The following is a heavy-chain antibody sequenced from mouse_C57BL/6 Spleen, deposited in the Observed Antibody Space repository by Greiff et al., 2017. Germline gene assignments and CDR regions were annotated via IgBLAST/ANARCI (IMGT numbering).Heavy chain of an antibody. CDR3: ASGEGGAMDY. Sequence: LQESGPGLVAPSQSLSITCTVSGFSLTSYGVDWVRQSPGKGLEWLGVIWGVGSTNYNSALKSRLSISKDNSKSQVFLKMNSLQTDDTAMYYCASGEGGAMDYWGQGTSVTVSS. CDR2: IWGVGST. J-gene: IGHJ4*01. CDR1: GFSLTSYG. V-gene: IGHV2-6*01.